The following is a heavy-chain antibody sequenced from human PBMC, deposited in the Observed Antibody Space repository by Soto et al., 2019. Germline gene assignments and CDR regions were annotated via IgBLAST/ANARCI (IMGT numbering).Heavy chain of an antibody. CDR3: ARQGITGINYYYYYGMYV. J-gene: IGHJ6*02. CDR2: IYPGDSDT. V-gene: IGHV5-51*01. D-gene: IGHD1-20*01. CDR1: GSTFVNYW. Sequence: LKISCEGSGSTFVNYWIAWVRQVPGKGLEWMGIIYPGDSDTRYSPSFQGQVTIAADKSISTAYLQWSSLKASDTAMYYCARQGITGINYYYYYGMYVWGQGTTVTSP.